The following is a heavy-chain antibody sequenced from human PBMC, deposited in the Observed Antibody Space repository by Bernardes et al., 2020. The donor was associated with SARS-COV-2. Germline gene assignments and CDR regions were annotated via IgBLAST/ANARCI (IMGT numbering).Heavy chain of an antibody. CDR1: GYSFTTYW. CDR3: ARSAAGTAYYYLYAMDV. CDR2: IYPDASDA. Sequence: GESLKISCKASGYSFTTYWIAWVRQMPGKGLEWMGIIYPDASDARYSPSLQGQVTISADKSISTAYLQLSSLKASDTAIYYCARSAAGTAYYYLYAMDVWGQGTTVTVSS. V-gene: IGHV5-51*01. D-gene: IGHD6-13*01. J-gene: IGHJ6*02.